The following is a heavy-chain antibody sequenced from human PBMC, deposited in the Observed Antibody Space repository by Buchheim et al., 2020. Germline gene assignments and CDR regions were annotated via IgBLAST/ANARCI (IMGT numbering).Heavy chain of an antibody. Sequence: EVQLVESGGGLVQPGGSLRLSCAASGFTFSSYEMNWVRQDPGKGLEWVAYINSGGGTKFYADSVKGRFTISRDNAKNSLYLQMNSLRAEDTAVYYCARVSGWYLDYWGQGTL. J-gene: IGHJ4*02. D-gene: IGHD6-19*01. V-gene: IGHV3-48*03. CDR2: INSGGGTK. CDR1: GFTFSSYE. CDR3: ARVSGWYLDY.